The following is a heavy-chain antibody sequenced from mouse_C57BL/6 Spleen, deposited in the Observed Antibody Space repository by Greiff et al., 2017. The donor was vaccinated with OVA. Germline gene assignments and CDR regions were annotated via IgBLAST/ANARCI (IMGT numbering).Heavy chain of an antibody. D-gene: IGHD2-12*01. CDR1: GFTFSSYA. J-gene: IGHJ3*01. Sequence: EVQLQESGGGLVKPGGSLKLSCAASGFTFSSYAMSWVRQTPEKRLEWVATISDGGSYTYYPDNVKGRFTISRDNAKNNLYLQMSHLKSEDTAMYYCASYDWFAYWGQGTLVTVSA. CDR2: ISDGGSYT. CDR3: ASYDWFAY. V-gene: IGHV5-4*01.